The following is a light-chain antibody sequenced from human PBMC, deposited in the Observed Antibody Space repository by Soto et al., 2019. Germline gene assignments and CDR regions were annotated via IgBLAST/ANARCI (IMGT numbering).Light chain of an antibody. Sequence: DILLTQSPATLSLSPGERATLSCWASQSVSNCLAWYQQKPGRPPRLIIYDIFNRATGTPTRFSGSGFGTNFSPSISSLEPEDFAVYYCQQRYSWPYTFGQGTKLEIK. CDR1: QSVSNC. CDR3: QQRYSWPYT. CDR2: DIF. V-gene: IGKV3-11*01. J-gene: IGKJ2*01.